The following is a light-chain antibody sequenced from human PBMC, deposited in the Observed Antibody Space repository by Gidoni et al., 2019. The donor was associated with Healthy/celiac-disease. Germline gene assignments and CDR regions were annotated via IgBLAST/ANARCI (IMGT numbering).Light chain of an antibody. Sequence: YEVTQPLSVSVALGQTARIICGGNNSGSKSVHWYQQKPGQAPVLVIYGDSNRPSGIPERFSGSNSGNTATLTISRAQAGDEADYYCQLCDSSIFVFGGGTKLTVL. CDR3: QLCDSSIFV. CDR2: GDS. CDR1: NSGSKS. J-gene: IGLJ3*02. V-gene: IGLV3-9*01.